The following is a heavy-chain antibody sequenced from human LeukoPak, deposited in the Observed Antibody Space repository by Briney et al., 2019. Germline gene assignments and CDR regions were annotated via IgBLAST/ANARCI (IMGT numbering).Heavy chain of an antibody. CDR1: GFAFNIYT. Sequence: GGSLRLSCAASGFAFNIYTMNWVRQAPGKGLEWVSAISGSGGSTYYADSVKGRFTISRDNSKDTLYLQMNSLRAEDTAVYYCAKDRHIAAGGTGYWGQGTLVTVSS. CDR2: ISGSGGST. D-gene: IGHD6-13*01. CDR3: AKDRHIAAGGTGY. J-gene: IGHJ4*02. V-gene: IGHV3-23*01.